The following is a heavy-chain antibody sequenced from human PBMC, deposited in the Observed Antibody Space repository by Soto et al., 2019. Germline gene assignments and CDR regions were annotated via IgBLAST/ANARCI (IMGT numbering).Heavy chain of an antibody. CDR3: ACVWRDGSWHYYFAY. D-gene: IGHD6-13*01. V-gene: IGHV1-46*01. CDR2: INPSGGST. CDR1: GYTFTSYY. Sequence: SVKVSCKASGYTFTSYYMHLVRQAPGQGLEWMGIINPSGGSTSYAQKFQGRVTMTRDTSTSTVYMELSSLRSEDTAVYYCACVWRDGSWHYYFAYWGRGSLVTVSS. J-gene: IGHJ4*02.